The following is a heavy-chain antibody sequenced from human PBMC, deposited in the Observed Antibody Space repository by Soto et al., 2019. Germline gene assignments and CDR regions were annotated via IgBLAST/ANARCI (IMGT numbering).Heavy chain of an antibody. Sequence: QVPLVQSGAEVKKPGSSVTVSCKASGGTFSSYAIHWGRQAPGQGLEWMGGIIPMYGPAKYAQRFQGRVTITADESTTTVYMELTSLTSQDTAVYYCARVTSMVRGVIDNGFDPWGHGTLVTVSS. CDR2: IIPMYGPA. J-gene: IGHJ5*02. CDR1: GGTFSSYA. V-gene: IGHV1-69*01. CDR3: ARVTSMVRGVIDNGFDP. D-gene: IGHD3-10*01.